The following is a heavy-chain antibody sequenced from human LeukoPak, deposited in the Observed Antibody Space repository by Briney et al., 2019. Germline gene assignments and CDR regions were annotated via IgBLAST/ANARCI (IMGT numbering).Heavy chain of an antibody. V-gene: IGHV3-9*01. Sequence: GGSLRLSRAASGFIFNDYAMHWVRQAPGKGLEWVSGISRDSGTIVYADSVKGRFTISRDNAKNSLYLQMNSLRAEDTALYYCAKAPTTVTKYYFDYWGQGTLVTVSS. CDR3: AKAPTTVTKYYFDY. CDR2: ISRDSGTI. D-gene: IGHD4-17*01. J-gene: IGHJ4*02. CDR1: GFIFNDYA.